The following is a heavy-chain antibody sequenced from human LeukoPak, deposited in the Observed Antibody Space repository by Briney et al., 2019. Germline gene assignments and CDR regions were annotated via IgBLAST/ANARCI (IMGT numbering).Heavy chain of an antibody. V-gene: IGHV3-23*01. D-gene: IGHD2-2*01. CDR2: ISGSGGST. CDR3: AKTGFYCSSTSCYSDY. J-gene: IGHJ4*02. Sequence: GGSLRLSCAASGFTFSSYAMSWVRQAPGKGLEWVSAISGSGGSTYYADSVKGRFTISRDNPKNTLYLQMHSLRAEDTAVYYCAKTGFYCSSTSCYSDYWGQGTLVTVSS. CDR1: GFTFSSYA.